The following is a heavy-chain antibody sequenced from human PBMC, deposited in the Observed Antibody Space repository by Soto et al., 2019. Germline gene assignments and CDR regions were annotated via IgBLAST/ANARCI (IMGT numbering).Heavy chain of an antibody. J-gene: IGHJ4*02. CDR1: GDSISSYY. Sequence: QVQLQESGPGLVKPSETLSLTCAVSGDSISSYYCMWIRQPPGKGLESIGYLYYGRSANYNPSLKSRVTLSVDPSSNQCSLTLSSMTAAATAVYYCALRSMAVVPEYWGQGTLVTVSS. CDR3: ALRSMAVVPEY. CDR2: LYYGRSA. V-gene: IGHV4-59*01. D-gene: IGHD3-22*01.